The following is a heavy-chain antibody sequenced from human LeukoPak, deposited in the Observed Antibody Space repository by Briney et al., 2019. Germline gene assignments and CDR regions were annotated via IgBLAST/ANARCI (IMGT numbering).Heavy chain of an antibody. Sequence: GALRLSWAASGFTFSCYSMNLVRQAPGKGLEVGSFISSSSSYIYYADSVKGRFTISRDNAKNSLYLQMNSLRAEDTAVYYCARVYSGSSSYHAFDIWGQGTMVTVSS. V-gene: IGHV3-21*01. J-gene: IGHJ3*02. CDR1: GFTFSCYS. CDR2: ISSSSSYI. D-gene: IGHD6-6*01. CDR3: ARVYSGSSSYHAFDI.